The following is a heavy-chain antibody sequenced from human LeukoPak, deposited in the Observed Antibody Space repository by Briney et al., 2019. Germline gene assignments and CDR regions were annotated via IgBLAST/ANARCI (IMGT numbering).Heavy chain of an antibody. CDR3: ARNPYYYDSSGYAFDI. CDR2: IYYSGSS. D-gene: IGHD3-22*01. V-gene: IGHV4-39*01. CDR1: GGSISSSSFY. Sequence: PSETLSLTCTVSGGSISSSSFYWDWIRQPPGKGLEWIGSIYYSGSSYYNPSLKSRVTISVDTSKNQFSPKLSSVTAADTAVYYCARNPYYYDSSGYAFDIWGQGTMVTVSS. J-gene: IGHJ3*02.